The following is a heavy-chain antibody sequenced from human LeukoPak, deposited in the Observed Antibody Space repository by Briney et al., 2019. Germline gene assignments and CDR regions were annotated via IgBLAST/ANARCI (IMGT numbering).Heavy chain of an antibody. Sequence: KPSETLSLTCAVYGGSFSGYYWSWIRQPPGKGLEWIGEINHSGSTNYNPSLKSRVTISVDTSKNQFSLKPSSVTAADTAVYYCARSYCSSTSCYAVGGGWFDPWGQGTLVTVSS. V-gene: IGHV4-34*01. CDR1: GGSFSGYY. CDR2: INHSGST. D-gene: IGHD2-2*01. CDR3: ARSYCSSTSCYAVGGGWFDP. J-gene: IGHJ5*02.